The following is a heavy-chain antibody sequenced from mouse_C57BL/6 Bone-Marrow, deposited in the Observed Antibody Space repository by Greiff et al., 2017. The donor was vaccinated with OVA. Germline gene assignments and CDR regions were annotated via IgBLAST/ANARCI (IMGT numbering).Heavy chain of an antibody. Sequence: QVQLQQPGAELVKPGASVKLSCKASGYTFTSYWMQWVKQRPGQGLEWIGEIDPSDSYTNYKQKFKGKATLTVDTSSSTAYMQLSSLTSEDSAVYYCARYYYGSSSWFAYWGQGTLVTVSA. CDR3: ARYYYGSSSWFAY. V-gene: IGHV1-50*01. D-gene: IGHD1-1*01. J-gene: IGHJ3*01. CDR2: IDPSDSYT. CDR1: GYTFTSYW.